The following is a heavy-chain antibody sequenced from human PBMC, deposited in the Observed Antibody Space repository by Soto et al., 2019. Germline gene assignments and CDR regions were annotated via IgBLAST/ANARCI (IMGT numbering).Heavy chain of an antibody. CDR3: ARGLAVDVGPTYFDY. CDR2: IIPVSGTT. D-gene: IGHD1-26*01. CDR1: GGAISSYA. Sequence: QVQLVQSGAEVKKPGSSVKVSCKAIGGAISSYAISWVRQAPGQGLEWMGGIIPVSGTTTYAQKFQARVTTIADESTTTAYMELSSLRSEDTAVYYCARGLAVDVGPTYFDYWGQGTPVTVSP. V-gene: IGHV1-69*01. J-gene: IGHJ4*02.